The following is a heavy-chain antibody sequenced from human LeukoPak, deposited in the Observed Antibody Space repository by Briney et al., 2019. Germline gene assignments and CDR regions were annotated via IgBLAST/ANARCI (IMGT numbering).Heavy chain of an antibody. J-gene: IGHJ6*03. CDR3: AKIGAYSYYYMDV. CDR2: ISWNSGSI. Sequence: PGGSLRLSCAASGFTFDDYAMHWVRQAPGKGLEWVSGISWNSGSIGYADSVKGRFTISRDNAKNSLYLQMKSLRAEDTALYYCAKIGAYSYYYMDVWGKGTTVTISS. CDR1: GFTFDDYA. V-gene: IGHV3-9*01. D-gene: IGHD4/OR15-4a*01.